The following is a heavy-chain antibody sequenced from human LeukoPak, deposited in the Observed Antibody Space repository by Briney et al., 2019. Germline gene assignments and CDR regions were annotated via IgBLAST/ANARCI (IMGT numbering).Heavy chain of an antibody. Sequence: PGGSLRLSCAVSRFTFSNYWMTWVRQTPGKGLGWVANINQDGSEKNYVDSVKGRFTSSRDNAENSLYLQMNSLRAEDTAVYYCARDRRTNSWANDRFDYWGQGTLVTASS. J-gene: IGHJ4*02. D-gene: IGHD3-22*01. V-gene: IGHV3-7*01. CDR2: INQDGSEK. CDR1: RFTFSNYW. CDR3: ARDRRTNSWANDRFDY.